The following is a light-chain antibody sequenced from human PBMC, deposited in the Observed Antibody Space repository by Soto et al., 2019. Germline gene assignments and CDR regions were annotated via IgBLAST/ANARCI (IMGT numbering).Light chain of an antibody. V-gene: IGLV3-1*01. CDR1: KLGDKY. J-gene: IGLJ2*01. CDR2: QDT. CDR3: QAWDSSSHVV. Sequence: SYELTQPPSVSVSPGQTASITCSGDKLGDKYACWYQQKPGQSPVLVIYQDTKRPSGIPERFSGSNSGNTATLTISGTQAXXXXXXXXQAWDSSSHVVFGGGTKLTV.